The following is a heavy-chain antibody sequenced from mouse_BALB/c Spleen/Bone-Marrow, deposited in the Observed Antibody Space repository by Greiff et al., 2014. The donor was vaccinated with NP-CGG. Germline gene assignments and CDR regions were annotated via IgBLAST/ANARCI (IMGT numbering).Heavy chain of an antibody. CDR3: TTGGNDWFAY. Sequence: VQLPQSGPELAKPGASVKMSCRASGYTFTSYWMNWVKQRPVQGLGWIGFINPTSGYTEYNQKFKDKATLTTDKSASTAYMQLSSLTSEDSAVYYCTTGGNDWFAYWGQGTLVTVSA. D-gene: IGHD2-1*01. CDR2: INPTSGYT. V-gene: IGHV1-7*01. J-gene: IGHJ3*01. CDR1: GYTFTSYW.